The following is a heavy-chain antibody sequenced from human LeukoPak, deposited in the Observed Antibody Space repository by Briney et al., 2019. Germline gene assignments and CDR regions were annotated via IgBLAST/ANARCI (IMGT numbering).Heavy chain of an antibody. D-gene: IGHD2-15*01. J-gene: IGHJ3*02. CDR1: GFTFSSYA. V-gene: IGHV3-43*02. CDR2: ISGDGGST. Sequence: GGSLRLSCAASGFTFSSYAMHWVRQAPGKGLEWVSLISGDGGSTYYADSVRGRFTISRDNSKNSLYLQMDSLRTEDTAFYYCAKEIDTLGTNAFDIWGQGTMVTVSS. CDR3: AKEIDTLGTNAFDI.